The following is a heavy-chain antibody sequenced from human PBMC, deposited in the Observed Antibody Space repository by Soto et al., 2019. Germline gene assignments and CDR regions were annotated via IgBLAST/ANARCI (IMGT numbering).Heavy chain of an antibody. CDR3: ASFAGITIFGVVITDHYYYGMDV. CDR2: IYYSGST. V-gene: IGHV4-30-4*01. J-gene: IGHJ6*02. Sequence: SETLSLSCTVSGGSISSGDYYWSWIRQPPGKGLEWIGYIYYSGSTYYNPSLKSRVTISVDASKNQFSLKLSSVTAADTAVYYCASFAGITIFGVVITDHYYYGMDVWGQGTTVT. CDR1: GGSISSGDYY. D-gene: IGHD3-3*01.